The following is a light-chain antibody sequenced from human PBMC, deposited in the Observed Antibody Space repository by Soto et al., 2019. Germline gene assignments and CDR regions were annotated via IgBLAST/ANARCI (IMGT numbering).Light chain of an antibody. J-gene: IGLJ2*01. CDR3: CSYAGSRTVV. Sequence: QSALTQPASVSGSPGQSITISCTGTSSDVGSYSLVSWYQQHPGKAPKVMIYEGTNRPSGVSIRFSGSKSGNTASLTISGLQAEDEADYYCCSYAGSRTVVFGGGTKLTVL. CDR2: EGT. CDR1: SSDVGSYSL. V-gene: IGLV2-23*01.